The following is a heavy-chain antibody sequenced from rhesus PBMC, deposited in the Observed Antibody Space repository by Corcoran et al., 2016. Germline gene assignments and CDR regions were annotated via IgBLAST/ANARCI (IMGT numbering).Heavy chain of an antibody. CDR1: GGSISGYY. D-gene: IGHD2-39*01. CDR3: ARNPYCSRGVCYSGY. V-gene: IGHV4-165*02. Sequence: QVQLQESGPGLVKPSETLSLTCAVSGGSISGYYWNWIRQPPGTGPGGIGYNGGSSGPAYYTPALKSRVTISTDTSKNQFSLKLSSVTAADTAVYYCARNPYCSRGVCYSGYWGQGVLVTVSS. CDR2: NGGSSGPA. J-gene: IGHJ4*01.